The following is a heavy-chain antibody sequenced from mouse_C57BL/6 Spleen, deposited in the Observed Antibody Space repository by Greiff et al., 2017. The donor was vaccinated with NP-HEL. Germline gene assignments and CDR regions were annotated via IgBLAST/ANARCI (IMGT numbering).Heavy chain of an antibody. Sequence: QVQLKESGPELVKPGASVKLSCKASGYTFTSYDINWVKQRPGQGLEWIGWIYPRDGSTKYNEKFKGKATLTVDTSSSTAYMELHSLTSEDSAVYFGARAEGYCSNYGFAYWGQGTLVTVSA. J-gene: IGHJ3*01. V-gene: IGHV1-85*01. CDR2: IYPRDGST. CDR1: GYTFTSYD. CDR3: ARAEGYCSNYGFAY. D-gene: IGHD2-5*01.